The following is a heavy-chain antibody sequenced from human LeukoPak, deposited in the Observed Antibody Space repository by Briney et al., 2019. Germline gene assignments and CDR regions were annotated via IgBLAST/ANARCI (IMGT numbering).Heavy chain of an antibody. CDR1: GYTFTSYD. J-gene: IGHJ6*02. CDR3: ARVVRYCSGGSCYWDGYYYYGMDV. Sequence: ASVKVSCKASGYTFTSYDINWVRQAPGQGLEWMGWMSPNSGNTGYAQKFQGRVTMTRNTSISTAYMELSSLRSEDTAVYYCARVVRYCSGGSCYWDGYYYYGMDVWGQGTTVTVSS. V-gene: IGHV1-8*01. CDR2: MSPNSGNT. D-gene: IGHD2-15*01.